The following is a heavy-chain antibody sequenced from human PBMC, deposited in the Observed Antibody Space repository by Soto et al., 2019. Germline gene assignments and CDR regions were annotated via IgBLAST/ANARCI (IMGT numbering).Heavy chain of an antibody. CDR1: GFTFDDYA. Sequence: EMQLVESGGGLVQPGRSLRLSCAASGFTFDDYAMHWVRQAPGKGLEWVSGISWDSSTIVYADSVKGRFTISRENAKNSLYLQIKSLRAEATALYFWAKGERAYGDSLYFAYWGKGTRVTASP. V-gene: IGHV3-9*01. D-gene: IGHD4-17*01. J-gene: IGHJ4*02. CDR2: ISWDSSTI. CDR3: AKGERAYGDSLYFAY.